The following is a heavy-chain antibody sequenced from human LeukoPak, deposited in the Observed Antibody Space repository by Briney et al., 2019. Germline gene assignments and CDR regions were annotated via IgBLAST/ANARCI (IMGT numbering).Heavy chain of an antibody. J-gene: IGHJ6*03. CDR3: AKSRAYCSGGSCFPYYYYYMDV. CDR1: GFTFSSYE. CDR2: ISSSGSTI. V-gene: IGHV3-48*03. D-gene: IGHD2-15*01. Sequence: GGSLRLSCAASGFTFSSYEMNWVRQAPGKGLEWVSYISSSGSTIYYADSVKGRFTISRDNSKNTLYLQMNSLRAEDTAVYYCAKSRAYCSGGSCFPYYYYYMDVWGKGTTVTVSS.